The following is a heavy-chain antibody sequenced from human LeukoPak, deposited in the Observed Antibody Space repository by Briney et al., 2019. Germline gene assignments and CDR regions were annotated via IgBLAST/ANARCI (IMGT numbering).Heavy chain of an antibody. V-gene: IGHV1-24*01. CDR2: FDPEDGET. CDR1: GYTLTELS. J-gene: IGHJ6*03. Sequence: ASVKVSCKVSGYTLTELSMHWVRQAPGKGLEWMGGFDPEDGETIYAQKFQGRVTMTEDTSTDTAYMELSSLRSEDTAVYYCATLVVVPAATAYYYYYYMDVWGKGTTVTVSS. D-gene: IGHD2-2*01. CDR3: ATLVVVPAATAYYYYYYMDV.